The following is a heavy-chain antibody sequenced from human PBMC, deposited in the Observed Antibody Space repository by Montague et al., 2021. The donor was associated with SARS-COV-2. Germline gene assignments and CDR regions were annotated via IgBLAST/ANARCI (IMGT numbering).Heavy chain of an antibody. D-gene: IGHD3-10*01. CDR3: ARYGRFGELDY. CDR1: GFTFRTYE. CDR2: ISSSGSTI. V-gene: IGHV3-48*03. J-gene: IGHJ4*02. Sequence: SLRLSCAASGFTFRTYEMNWVRQAPGKGLEWVSYISSSGSTIYYADSVKGRFTISRDNAKNSLYLQTNSLRAEDTAVYYCARYGRFGELDYWGQGTLVTVST.